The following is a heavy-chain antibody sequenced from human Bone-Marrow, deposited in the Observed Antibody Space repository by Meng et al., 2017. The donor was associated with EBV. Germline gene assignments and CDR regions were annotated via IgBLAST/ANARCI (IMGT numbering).Heavy chain of an antibody. CDR3: ARGGGLGVVVAAQTNWFDP. J-gene: IGHJ5*02. D-gene: IGHD2-15*01. Sequence: QVQLQRWGAGLLKPSETLSLTCAVYGWSVSGYYWSWIRQPPGKGLEWIGEINHSGSTNYNPSLKSRVTISVDTSKNQFSLKLSSVTAADTAVYYCARGGGLGVVVAAQTNWFDPWGQGTLVTVSS. CDR2: INHSGST. CDR1: GWSVSGYY. V-gene: IGHV4-34*01.